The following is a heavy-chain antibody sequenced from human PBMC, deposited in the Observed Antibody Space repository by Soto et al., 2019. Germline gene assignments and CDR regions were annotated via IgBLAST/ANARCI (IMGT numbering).Heavy chain of an antibody. CDR3: ARGGLLVPAAVIRVVFDY. CDR2: ISAYNGNK. D-gene: IGHD2-2*01. Sequence: QVQLVQSGAEVKKPGASVKVSCKASGYTFTSYGISWVRQAPGQGLEWMGWISAYNGNKNYAQKLQGRVTMTTDTSTSKAYMELRSLRSDDTAVYYCARGGLLVPAAVIRVVFDYWGQGTLVTVSS. V-gene: IGHV1-18*01. CDR1: GYTFTSYG. J-gene: IGHJ4*02.